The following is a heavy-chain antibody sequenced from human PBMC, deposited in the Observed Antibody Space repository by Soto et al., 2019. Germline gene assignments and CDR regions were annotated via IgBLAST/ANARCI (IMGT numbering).Heavy chain of an antibody. J-gene: IGHJ4*02. CDR1: GGSFSGYY. CDR3: ARGWKYDFWGGYYPRRYYFDY. Sequence: SETLSLTCAVYGGSFSGYYWSWIRQPPGKGLEWIGEINHSGSTNYNPSLKSRVTISVDTSKNQFSLKLSSVTAADTAVYYCARGWKYDFWGGYYPRRYYFDYWGQGTLVTVPQ. CDR2: INHSGST. D-gene: IGHD3-3*01. V-gene: IGHV4-34*01.